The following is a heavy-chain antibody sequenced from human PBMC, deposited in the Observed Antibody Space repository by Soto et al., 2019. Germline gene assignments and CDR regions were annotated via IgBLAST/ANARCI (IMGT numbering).Heavy chain of an antibody. V-gene: IGHV1-8*01. CDR2: MNPNSGTT. D-gene: IGHD1-1*01. CDR1: GYTFTSYD. J-gene: IGHJ6*02. CDR3: ARERTGTTSMDV. Sequence: QVQLVQPGAEVKKPGSSVKVSCKASGYTFTSYDINWVRQATGQGLEWMGWMNPNSGTTGYAQKFRGRVTMTRNTSRSTAYLELSSLRSEDTAVYYCARERTGTTSMDVWGQGTTVTVSS.